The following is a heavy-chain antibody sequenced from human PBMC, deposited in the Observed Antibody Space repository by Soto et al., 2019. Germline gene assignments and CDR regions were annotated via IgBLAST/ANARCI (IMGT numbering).Heavy chain of an antibody. CDR1: GYTFTGYY. J-gene: IGHJ4*02. CDR2: INPNSGGT. D-gene: IGHD3-22*01. CDR3: AREGYDSSSCFDY. V-gene: IGHV1-2*04. Sequence: ASVKVSCTASGYTFTGYYMHWVRQAPGQGLEWMGWINPNSGGTNYAQKFQGWVTMTRDTSISTAYMELSRLRSDDTAVYYCAREGYDSSSCFDYWGQGTLVTVSS.